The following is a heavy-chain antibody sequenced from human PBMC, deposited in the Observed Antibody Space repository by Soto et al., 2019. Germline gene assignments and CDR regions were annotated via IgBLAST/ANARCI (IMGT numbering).Heavy chain of an antibody. V-gene: IGHV4-31*03. J-gene: IGHJ4*02. CDR2: IYYSGST. CDR1: GGSISSGGYY. CDR3: ASIVSSAHGEFSD. D-gene: IGHD3-10*01. Sequence: QVQLQESGPGLVKPSQTLSLTCTVSGGSISSGGYYWSWIRQHPGKGLEWIGYIYYSGSTYYNPSLKSRVTLSVDTSKNQFSLKLRSVTAADTAVYYCASIVSSAHGEFSDWGQGTLVTVSS.